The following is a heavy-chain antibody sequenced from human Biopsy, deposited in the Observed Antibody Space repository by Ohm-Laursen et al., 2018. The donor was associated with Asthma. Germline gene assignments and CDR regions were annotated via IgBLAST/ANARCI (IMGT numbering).Heavy chain of an antibody. V-gene: IGHV4-39*01. CDR3: VRHQYSSSWSTFDY. Sequence: SETLSLTCTVPGGSITSSSYYWGWIRQPPGKGMEWIGSMYHGGSPYYHPSLKSRATISVDTSKNQLSLKMSSVTAADTAVYFCVRHQYSSSWSTFDYWGQGALVTVSS. CDR1: GGSITSSSYY. D-gene: IGHD3-22*01. CDR2: MYHGGSP. J-gene: IGHJ4*02.